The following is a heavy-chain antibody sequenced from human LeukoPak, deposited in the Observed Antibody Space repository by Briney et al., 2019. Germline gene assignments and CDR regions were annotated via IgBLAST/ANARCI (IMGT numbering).Heavy chain of an antibody. Sequence: SETLSLTCTVSGGSISSYYWSWIRQPPGKGLEWIGYIYYSGSTNYNPSLKSRVTISVDTSKNQFSLKLSSVTAADTAVYYCARGYYDSSGYLSPYYYYGMDVWGQGTTVTVSS. V-gene: IGHV4-59*12. CDR2: IYYSGST. D-gene: IGHD3-22*01. CDR3: ARGYYDSSGYLSPYYYYGMDV. CDR1: GGSISSYY. J-gene: IGHJ6*02.